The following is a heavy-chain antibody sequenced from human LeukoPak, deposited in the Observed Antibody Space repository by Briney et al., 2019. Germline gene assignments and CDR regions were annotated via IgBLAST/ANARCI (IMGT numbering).Heavy chain of an antibody. J-gene: IGHJ6*02. CDR3: ARDGREQLGGTYYYGMDV. CDR2: IYYSGST. Sequence: SETLSLTCTVSGGSISGGGYYWSWIRQHPGKGLEFIGYIYYSGSTYYNPSLKSRVTISVDTSKNQFSLKLSSVTAADTAVYYCARDGREQLGGTYYYGMDVWGQGTTVTVSS. D-gene: IGHD6-6*01. CDR1: GGSISGGGYY. V-gene: IGHV4-31*03.